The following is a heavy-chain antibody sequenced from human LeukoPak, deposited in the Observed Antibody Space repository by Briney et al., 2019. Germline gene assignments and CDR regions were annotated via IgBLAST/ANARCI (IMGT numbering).Heavy chain of an antibody. J-gene: IGHJ6*02. CDR1: GYTLTELS. D-gene: IGHD2-15*01. V-gene: IGHV1-24*01. CDR3: ATGAAGRNTYHYYGMDV. Sequence: GASVKVSCKVSGYTLTELSIHWVRQAPGEGLESMGGFDPEDGETIYAQKFQGRVTMTEDTSTDTAYMELSSLRSEDTAVYYCATGAAGRNTYHYYGMDVWGQGTVVTVSS. CDR2: FDPEDGET.